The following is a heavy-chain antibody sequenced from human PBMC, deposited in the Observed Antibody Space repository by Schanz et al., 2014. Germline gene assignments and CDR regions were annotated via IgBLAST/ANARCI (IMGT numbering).Heavy chain of an antibody. CDR2: INSDGSSA. J-gene: IGHJ4*02. D-gene: IGHD3-3*01. CDR1: GFTFSSYW. CDR3: ARDKGGYYPFDY. V-gene: IGHV3-74*01. Sequence: EVQLVESGGGLVQPGGSLRLSCAASGFTFSSYWMHWVRQAPGKGLVWISRINSDGSSASYADSVKGRFTISRDNAKNTLYLQMNSVRAEDTAVYYYARDKGGYYPFDYWGQGTLVTVSS.